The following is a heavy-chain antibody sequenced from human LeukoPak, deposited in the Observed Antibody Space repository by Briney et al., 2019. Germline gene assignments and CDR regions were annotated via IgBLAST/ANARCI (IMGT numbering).Heavy chain of an antibody. Sequence: ASVKVSRKASGYTFTSYGISWVRQAPGQGLEWMGWISAYNGNTNYAQKLQGRVTMTTDTSTSTAYMELRSLRSDDTAVYYCARAHVLRYFDWLLQKEPFDYWGQGTLVTVSS. CDR3: ARAHVLRYFDWLLQKEPFDY. CDR1: GYTFTSYG. CDR2: ISAYNGNT. V-gene: IGHV1-18*01. J-gene: IGHJ4*02. D-gene: IGHD3-9*01.